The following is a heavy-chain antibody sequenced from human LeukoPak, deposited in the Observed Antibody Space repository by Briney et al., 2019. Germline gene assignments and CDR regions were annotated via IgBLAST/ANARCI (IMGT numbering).Heavy chain of an antibody. Sequence: AGGSLRLSCAASGFTVSSNYMSWVRQAPGKGLEWVSVIYSGGSTYYADSVKGRFTISRDNSKNTLYLQMNSLRAEDTAVYYCARDPPMYYYDEPGSRDAFDIWGQGTMVTVSS. CDR3: ARDPPMYYYDEPGSRDAFDI. V-gene: IGHV3-53*01. CDR1: GFTVSSNY. J-gene: IGHJ3*02. D-gene: IGHD3-22*01. CDR2: IYSGGST.